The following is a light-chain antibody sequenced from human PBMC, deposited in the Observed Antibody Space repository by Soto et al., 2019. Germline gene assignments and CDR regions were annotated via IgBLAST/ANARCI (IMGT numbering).Light chain of an antibody. V-gene: IGKV3-15*01. CDR3: QENNKWPPVT. CDR2: GAS. CDR1: QTISND. J-gene: IGKJ4*01. Sequence: EVVMTQSPATVSVSPGEGVTLSCRASQTISNDLAWYQQKPGQAPRLLIYGASTRATGVLARFSGGGSGTEFPLTISSLQSEDFAFYYCQENNKWPPVTFGGGTKVEIK.